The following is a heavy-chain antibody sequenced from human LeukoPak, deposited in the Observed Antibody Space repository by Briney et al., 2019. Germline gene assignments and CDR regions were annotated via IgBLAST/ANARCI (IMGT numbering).Heavy chain of an antibody. V-gene: IGHV3-7*01. CDR1: GFTFSSYW. CDR2: IKQDGSEK. CDR3: ARAGTMDDY. J-gene: IGHJ4*02. D-gene: IGHD4/OR15-4a*01. Sequence: GGSLRLSCAASGFTFSSYWMSWFRQAPAKGLEWVANIKQDGSEKYYVDSVKGRFTISRDNARNSLYLQMNSLRAEDTAVYYCARAGTMDDYWGQGTLVTVSS.